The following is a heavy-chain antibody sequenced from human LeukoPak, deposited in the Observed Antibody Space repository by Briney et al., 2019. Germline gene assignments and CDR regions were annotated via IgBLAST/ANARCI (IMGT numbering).Heavy chain of an antibody. CDR1: GGSISSYY. CDR2: IYYSGST. D-gene: IGHD4-23*01. Sequence: SETLTLTCTVSGGSISSYYWSWIRQPPGKGLEWIGYIYYSGSTNYNPSLKSRFTISINTSKKQLSLRMNSLTAADTAVYYCARDRTGKVYGMDVWGQGTTVTVS. V-gene: IGHV4-59*01. CDR3: ARDRTGKVYGMDV. J-gene: IGHJ6*02.